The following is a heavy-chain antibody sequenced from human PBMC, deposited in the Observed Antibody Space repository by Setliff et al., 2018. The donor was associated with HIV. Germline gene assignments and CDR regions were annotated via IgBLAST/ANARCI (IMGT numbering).Heavy chain of an antibody. CDR1: GTSFNDYY. CDR2: ISGSSNTI. J-gene: IGHJ4*02. V-gene: IGHV3-11*04. D-gene: IGHD3-22*01. CDR3: ASQAYYYESSVSLAGYYFDN. Sequence: KPGGSLRLSCAASGTSFNDYYMYWVRQAPGKGLEWVSCISGSSNTIHYADSVKGRFTISRDNAENSLYLRMNSLRAEDTAVYYCASQAYYYESSVSLAGYYFDNWGQGTLVTVSS.